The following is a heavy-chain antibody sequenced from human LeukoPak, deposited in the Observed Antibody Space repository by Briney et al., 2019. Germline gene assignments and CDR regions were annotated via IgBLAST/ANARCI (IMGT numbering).Heavy chain of an antibody. CDR2: INHSGST. CDR3: ARGMRRQRRYCSSTSCATGPWFDP. V-gene: IGHV4-39*07. J-gene: IGHJ5*02. CDR1: GGSISSSSYY. D-gene: IGHD2-2*01. Sequence: PSETLSLTCTVSGGSISSSSYYWGWIRQPPGKGLEWIGEINHSGSTNYNPSLKSRVTISVDTSKNQFSLKLSSVTAADTAVYYCARGMRRQRRYCSSTSCATGPWFDPWGQGTLVTVSS.